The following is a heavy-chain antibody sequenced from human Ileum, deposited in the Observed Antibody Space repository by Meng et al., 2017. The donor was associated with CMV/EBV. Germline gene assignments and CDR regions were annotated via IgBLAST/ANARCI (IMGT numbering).Heavy chain of an antibody. D-gene: IGHD3-10*01. CDR1: GDSISSYY. J-gene: IGHJ6*02. CDR2: IFYTGST. V-gene: IGHV4-59*01. Sequence: SETLSLTCTVSGDSISSYYWSWIRQPPGKRLEWIGYIFYTGSTNYNPSLKSRVTISVDTFNKQFTLKLDSVTSADTAVYYCAGSMVRGIKPYYYAMDVWGQGTTVTVSS. CDR3: AGSMVRGIKPYYYAMDV.